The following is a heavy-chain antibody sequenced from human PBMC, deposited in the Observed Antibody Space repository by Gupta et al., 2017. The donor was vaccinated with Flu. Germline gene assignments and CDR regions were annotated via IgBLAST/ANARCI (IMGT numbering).Heavy chain of an antibody. Sequence: EVQLLKSGGDLIQPGDSLGLSCGASGFTFVSYAMRRLRQAPGKGLEWVSAISASGVTYYADSVEGRFTISRDNSKDTLYLQMRNVRVEDTAVYYCARGGYASSWYFDSWGQGAQVTVSS. CDR2: ISASGVT. CDR1: GFTFVSYA. D-gene: IGHD6-13*01. V-gene: IGHV3-23*01. J-gene: IGHJ4*02. CDR3: ARGGYASSWYFDS.